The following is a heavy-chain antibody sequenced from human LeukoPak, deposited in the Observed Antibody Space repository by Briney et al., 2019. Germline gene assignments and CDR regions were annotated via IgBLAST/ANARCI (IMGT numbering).Heavy chain of an antibody. CDR1: GYTFTSYD. D-gene: IGHD2-2*02. J-gene: IGHJ4*02. Sequence: ASVKVSCKASGYTFTSYDINWVRQATGQGLEWMGWMNPNSGNTGYAQKFQGRVTMTRNTSISTAYMELSSLRSEDTAVYYCARVASSGSTSCYIWPLTWWGQGTLVTVSS. CDR2: MNPNSGNT. V-gene: IGHV1-8*01. CDR3: ARVASSGSTSCYIWPLTW.